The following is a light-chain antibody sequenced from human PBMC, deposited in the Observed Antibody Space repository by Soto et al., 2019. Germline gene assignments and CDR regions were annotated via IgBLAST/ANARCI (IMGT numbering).Light chain of an antibody. Sequence: EIVLTQSPATLSLSPGERATLSCRASQSVSSYLAWYQQKPGLAPRLLIYDASNRATGIPVRFSASGSGTDFTLTISSLEPEDFAVYYCQQRSNWPPLYTFGQGTKLEIK. V-gene: IGKV3-11*01. CDR3: QQRSNWPPLYT. CDR1: QSVSSY. CDR2: DAS. J-gene: IGKJ2*01.